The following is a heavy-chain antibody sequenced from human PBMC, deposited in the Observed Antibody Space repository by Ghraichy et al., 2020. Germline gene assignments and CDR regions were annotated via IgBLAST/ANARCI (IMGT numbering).Heavy chain of an antibody. CDR3: ARLGGYSYGYEISIDY. Sequence: SQTLSLTCTVSGGSISSSSYYWGWIRQPPGKGLEWIGSIYYSGSTYYNPSLKSRGTISVDTSKNQFSLKLSSVTAADTAVYYCARLGGYSYGYEISIDYWGQGTLVTVSS. V-gene: IGHV4-39*01. J-gene: IGHJ4*02. D-gene: IGHD5-18*01. CDR1: GGSISSSSYY. CDR2: IYYSGST.